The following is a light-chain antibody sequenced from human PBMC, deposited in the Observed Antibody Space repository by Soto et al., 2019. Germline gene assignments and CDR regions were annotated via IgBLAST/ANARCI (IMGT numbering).Light chain of an antibody. J-gene: IGKJ1*01. CDR2: LAS. CDR1: QSLLHSNGYTC. Sequence: DIVMTQSSLSLPVTPGEPASSSCRSSQSLLHSNGYTCLDWYVQRPGQSLQLLIYLASNRADGVPDSFSGSGSGTEFILKISRVDDEDVGVYYCVQVLQTVWTCGQGTKGEI. V-gene: IGKV2-28*01. CDR3: VQVLQTVWT.